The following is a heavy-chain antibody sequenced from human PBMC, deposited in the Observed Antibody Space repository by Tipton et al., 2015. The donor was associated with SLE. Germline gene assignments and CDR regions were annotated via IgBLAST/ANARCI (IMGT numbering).Heavy chain of an antibody. V-gene: IGHV3-30*04. CDR2: ISHDGSNR. D-gene: IGHD3-22*01. J-gene: IGHJ4*02. Sequence: SLRLSCAVAGLTLSSYAMYWVRQAPGRGLEWVAVISHDGSNRYYAESVKGRFTISRDKSKNTLDLQMNSLRAEDTAVYYCARDGGFDDSSGYLDYWGQGTLVTVSS. CDR1: GLTLSSYA. CDR3: ARDGGFDDSSGYLDY.